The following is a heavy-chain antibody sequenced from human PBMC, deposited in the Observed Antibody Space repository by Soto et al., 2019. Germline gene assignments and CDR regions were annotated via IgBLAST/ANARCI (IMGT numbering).Heavy chain of an antibody. D-gene: IGHD5-18*01. Sequence: PSETLSITCTVSGGSISSYYWTWIRLSPGKGLEWIGYISYSGSTKYNPSLKSRVTISVDTSKNQFSLKLSSVTAADTAVYYCSKGTADTAMHWHYWRHGILVTVYS. CDR2: ISYSGST. V-gene: IGHV4-59*01. J-gene: IGHJ4*01. CDR3: SKGTADTAMHWHY. CDR1: GGSISSYY.